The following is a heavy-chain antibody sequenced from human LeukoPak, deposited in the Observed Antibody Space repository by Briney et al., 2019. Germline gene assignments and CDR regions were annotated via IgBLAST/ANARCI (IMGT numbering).Heavy chain of an antibody. V-gene: IGHV3-23*01. CDR3: AKFEGHPWGTYRLDY. J-gene: IGHJ4*02. CDR2: ISGDADGP. Sequence: GGTLRLSCAASGFTFSNFAMSWVRQAPGKGLEWVSAISGDADGPYNADSVKGRFTISRDNSKNTLYLQMNSLRAEDTAVYYCAKFEGHPWGTYRLDYWGQGTLVTVSS. CDR1: GFTFSNFA. D-gene: IGHD3-16*02.